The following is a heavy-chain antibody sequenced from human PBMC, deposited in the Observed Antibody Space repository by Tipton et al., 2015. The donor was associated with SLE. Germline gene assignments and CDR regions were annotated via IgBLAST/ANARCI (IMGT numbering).Heavy chain of an antibody. CDR3: AREGIAAETWFFDL. Sequence: TLSLTCAVSGYSISSGYYWGWIRQPPGKGLEWIGSIYHSGSTSYNPSLKRRVTVSVDTSKNQFSLSLTYVTAADTAVYYCAREGIAAETWFFDLWGRGTLVTVSS. D-gene: IGHD6-13*01. V-gene: IGHV4-38-2*02. J-gene: IGHJ2*01. CDR2: IYHSGST. CDR1: GYSISSGYY.